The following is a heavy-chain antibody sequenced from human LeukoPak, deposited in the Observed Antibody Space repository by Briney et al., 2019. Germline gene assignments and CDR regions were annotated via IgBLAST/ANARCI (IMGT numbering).Heavy chain of an antibody. CDR1: GFTFSSYG. Sequence: PGGSLRLSCAASGFTFSSYGMHWVRQAPGKGLEWVAVISYDGSNKYYADSVKGRFTISRDNSKNTLNLQMNSLRAEDTAVYYCAKDPGRYYGSGSYWGQGTLVTVSS. V-gene: IGHV3-30*18. J-gene: IGHJ4*02. CDR3: AKDPGRYYGSGSY. D-gene: IGHD3-10*01. CDR2: ISYDGSNK.